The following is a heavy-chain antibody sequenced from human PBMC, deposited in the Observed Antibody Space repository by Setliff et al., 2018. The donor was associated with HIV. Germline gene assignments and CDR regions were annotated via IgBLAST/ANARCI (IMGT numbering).Heavy chain of an antibody. CDR1: GSSINSGSYY. Sequence: PSETLSLTCTVSGSSINSGSYYWTWIRQPAGKGLEWIGHIYTGGTTNYNPSLKSRVSISADMSKNHFSLNLSSVTAADTAVYYCCRSMTTVLEDAFDIWGQGAMVTVSS. J-gene: IGHJ3*02. V-gene: IGHV4-61*09. D-gene: IGHD4-17*01. CDR3: CRSMTTVLEDAFDI. CDR2: IYTGGTT.